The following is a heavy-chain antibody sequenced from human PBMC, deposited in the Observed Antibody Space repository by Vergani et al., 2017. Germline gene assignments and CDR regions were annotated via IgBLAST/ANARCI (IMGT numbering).Heavy chain of an antibody. CDR2: ISSSSSYI. Sequence: EVQLQESGGGLVKPGGSLRVSCAASGFTFSSYSMNWVRQAPGKGLEWVSSISSSSSYIYYADSVKGRFTISRDNAKNSLYLQMNSLRAEDTAVYYCARGEVVEWFGETKPNYFDYWGQGTLVTVSS. V-gene: IGHV3-21*01. D-gene: IGHD3-10*01. CDR3: ARGEVVEWFGETKPNYFDY. CDR1: GFTFSSYS. J-gene: IGHJ4*02.